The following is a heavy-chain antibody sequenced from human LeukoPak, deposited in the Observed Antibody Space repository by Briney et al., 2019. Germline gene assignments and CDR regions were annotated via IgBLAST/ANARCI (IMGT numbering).Heavy chain of an antibody. CDR1: GGSISTYY. D-gene: IGHD3-10*01. Sequence: SETLSLTCTVSGGSISTYYWSWIRQPPGKGLEWIGNIYYSGSTNYNPSLKSRVTISVDTSKNQLSLRLSSVTAADTAVYYCARDGFVRAFDYWGQGTLVTVSS. CDR2: IYYSGST. CDR3: ARDGFVRAFDY. V-gene: IGHV4-59*01. J-gene: IGHJ4*02.